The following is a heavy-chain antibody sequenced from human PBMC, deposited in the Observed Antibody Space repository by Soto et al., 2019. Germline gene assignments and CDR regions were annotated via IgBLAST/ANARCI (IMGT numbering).Heavy chain of an antibody. V-gene: IGHV1-3*01. CDR1: GYTCTNYA. D-gene: IGHD3-16*01. J-gene: IGHJ5*02. CDR3: ARGLPLCFDP. Sequence: ASVKVSCNASGYTCTNYAMPWVRQAPGQRLEWMGWINAGNGNTKYSQKFQGRVTITRDTSASTAYMELSSLRSEATAVYYCARGLPLCFDPWGQGTRVTDSS. CDR2: INAGNGNT.